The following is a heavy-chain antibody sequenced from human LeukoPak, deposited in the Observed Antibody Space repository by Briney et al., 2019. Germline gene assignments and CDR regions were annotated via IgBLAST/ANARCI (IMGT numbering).Heavy chain of an antibody. Sequence: PGGSLRLSCAASGFTFSSYAMHWVRQAPGKWLEWVAVISYDGSNKYYADSVKGRFAISRDNSKNTLYLQMNSLRAEDTAVYYCARDSTMITFGGVIDWGQGTLVTVSS. CDR3: ARDSTMITFGGVID. CDR1: GFTFSSYA. V-gene: IGHV3-30*09. CDR2: ISYDGSNK. D-gene: IGHD3-16*02. J-gene: IGHJ4*02.